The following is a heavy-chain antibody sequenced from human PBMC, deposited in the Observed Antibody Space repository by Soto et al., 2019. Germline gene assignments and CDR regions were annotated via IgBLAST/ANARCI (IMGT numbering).Heavy chain of an antibody. V-gene: IGHV4-34*01. CDR2: INHSGST. CDR3: AISWTQGSGWYRY. J-gene: IGHJ4*02. CDR1: GGSFSGYY. Sequence: QVQLQQWGAGLLKPSETLSLTCAVYGGSFSGYYWSWIRQPPGKGLEWIGEINHSGSTNYNPSLKSRVTISVDTSKNQFSLKLSSVTAADTAVYYCAISWTQGSGWYRYWGQGTLVTVSS. D-gene: IGHD6-19*01.